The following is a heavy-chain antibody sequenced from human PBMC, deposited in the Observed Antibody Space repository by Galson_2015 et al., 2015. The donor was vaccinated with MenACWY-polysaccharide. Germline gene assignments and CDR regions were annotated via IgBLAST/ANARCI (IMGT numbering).Heavy chain of an antibody. D-gene: IGHD6-19*01. CDR2: ISYDGSNK. CDR1: GFTFSSYG. V-gene: IGHV3-30*03. CDR3: ARAYSSGWYRFDP. Sequence: SLRLSCAASGFTFSSYGIHWVRQAPGKGLEWVAVISYDGSNKYTADSVKGRFTISRDNSRNTLYLQMNSLRAEDTAVYYCARAYSSGWYRFDPWGQGTLVTVSS. J-gene: IGHJ5*02.